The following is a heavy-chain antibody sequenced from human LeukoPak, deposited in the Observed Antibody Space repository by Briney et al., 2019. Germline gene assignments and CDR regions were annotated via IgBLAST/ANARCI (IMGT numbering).Heavy chain of an antibody. J-gene: IGHJ4*02. D-gene: IGHD3-22*01. CDR2: IWYDGSNK. CDR3: ARDGYYYDSSGPDY. Sequence: GSLRLSCAASGFTFSSYGMHWVRQAPGKGLEWVAVIWYDGSNKYYADSVKGRFTISRDNSKNTLYLQMNSLRAEDTAVYYCARDGYYYDSSGPDYWGQGTLVIVSS. V-gene: IGHV3-33*01. CDR1: GFTFSSYG.